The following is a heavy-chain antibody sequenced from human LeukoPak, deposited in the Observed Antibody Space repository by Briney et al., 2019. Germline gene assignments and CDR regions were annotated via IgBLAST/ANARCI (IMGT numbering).Heavy chain of an antibody. J-gene: IGHJ4*02. D-gene: IGHD3-3*01. CDR3: ARGDFGSGYPTY. CDR2: IYSGGST. Sequence: GGSLRLSCAASGFTVSSNYMSWVRQAPGKGLEWVSVIYSGGSTYYADSVKGRFTISRDNSKNTVYLEVNSLRAEDTAVYYCARGDFGSGYPTYWGQGTLVTVSS. V-gene: IGHV3-53*01. CDR1: GFTVSSNY.